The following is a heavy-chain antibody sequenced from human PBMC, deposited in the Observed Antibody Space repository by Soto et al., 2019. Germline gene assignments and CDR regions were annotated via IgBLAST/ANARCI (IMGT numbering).Heavy chain of an antibody. CDR3: AHCTLHDYGDYDPGTSHVFDS. CDR1: GFSLSNSGVG. V-gene: IGHV2-5*02. CDR2: IYGDNDK. J-gene: IGHJ4*02. D-gene: IGHD4-17*01. Sequence: SGPTLVNPTQTLTVTCTLSGFSLSNSGVGVAWIRQPPGKALEWLALIYGDNDKRYSPSLKTRLTITKDTSKNQVVLTMTNMDPVDTATYYCAHCTLHDYGDYDPGTSHVFDSWGQGTLVTVSS.